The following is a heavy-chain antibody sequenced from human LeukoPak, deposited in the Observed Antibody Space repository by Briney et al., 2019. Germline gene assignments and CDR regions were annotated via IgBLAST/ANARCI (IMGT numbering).Heavy chain of an antibody. CDR1: GFTVSSNY. Sequence: AGSLRLSCAASGFTVSSNYMSWVRQAPGKGLEWVSVILSGGTTNYADSVKGRFTISRDNSKNTLDLQMNSLRAEDTAVYYCARGRMVRGVVIKVFYYFDYWGHGTLVTVS. D-gene: IGHD3-10*01. CDR3: ARGRMVRGVVIKVFYYFDY. V-gene: IGHV3-53*01. CDR2: ILSGGTT. J-gene: IGHJ4*01.